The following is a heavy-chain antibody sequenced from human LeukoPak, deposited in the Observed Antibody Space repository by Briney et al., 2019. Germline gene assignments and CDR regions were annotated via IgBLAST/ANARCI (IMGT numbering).Heavy chain of an antibody. CDR2: ISSDGSTI. CDR3: ARDPAIQTWLSAYYFDY. CDR1: GFSFSRYS. J-gene: IGHJ4*02. Sequence: GGSLRLSRTASGFSFSRYSMNWVRQAPGKGLEWISYISSDGSTIYYADSVKGRFTISRDNARNSLYLQMNSLRAEDTAVYYCARDPAIQTWLSAYYFDYWGQGTQVTVSS. V-gene: IGHV3-48*01. D-gene: IGHD3-22*01.